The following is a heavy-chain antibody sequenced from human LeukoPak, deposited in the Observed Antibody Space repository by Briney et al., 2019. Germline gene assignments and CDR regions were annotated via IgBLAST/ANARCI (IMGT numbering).Heavy chain of an antibody. V-gene: IGHV1-69*04. CDR3: ARDGAVAAFDY. CDR2: IIPILGIA. CDR1: GGTFSSYA. Sequence: ASVTVSCKASGGTFSSYAISWVRQAPGQGLEWMGRIIPILGIANYAQKFQGRVTITADKSTSTAYMELSSLRSEDTAVYYCARDGAVAAFDYWGQGTLVTVSS. J-gene: IGHJ4*02. D-gene: IGHD6-19*01.